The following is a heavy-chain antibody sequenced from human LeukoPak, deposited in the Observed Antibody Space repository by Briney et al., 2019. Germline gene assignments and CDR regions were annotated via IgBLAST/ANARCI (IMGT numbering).Heavy chain of an antibody. Sequence: SETLSLTCTVSGGSISSSSYYWGWIRQPPGKGLEWIGSIYYSGSTYYNPSLKSRVTISVDTSKNQFSLKLCSVTAADTAVYYCARDHSPAYSSGWGFDYWGRGTLVTVSS. CDR1: GGSISSSSYY. V-gene: IGHV4-39*07. D-gene: IGHD6-19*01. CDR3: ARDHSPAYSSGWGFDY. CDR2: IYYSGST. J-gene: IGHJ4*02.